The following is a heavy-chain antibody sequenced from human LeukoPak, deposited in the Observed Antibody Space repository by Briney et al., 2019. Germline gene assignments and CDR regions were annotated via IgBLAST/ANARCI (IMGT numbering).Heavy chain of an antibody. CDR2: IRYDGGNQ. V-gene: IGHV3-30*02. CDR3: ARGGDYSNYVGY. J-gene: IGHJ4*02. D-gene: IGHD4-11*01. CDR1: GFTFSTYG. Sequence: GGSLRLSCAASGFTFSTYGMHWVRQAPGKGLEWVAFIRYDGGNQYYADSVKGRFTISRDNSKNTLYLQMNSLRAEDTAVYSCARGGDYSNYVGYWGQGTLVTVSS.